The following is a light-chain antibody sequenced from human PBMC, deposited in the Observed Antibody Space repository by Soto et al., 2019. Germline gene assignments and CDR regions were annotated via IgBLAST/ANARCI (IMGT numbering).Light chain of an antibody. J-gene: IGLJ1*01. V-gene: IGLV2-11*01. Sequence: QSVLTQPRSVSGSPGQSVTISCTGTSGDVGAYKYVSWYQQHPGKAPKLMIYDFTNRPSGVPDRFSGSKSGNTASLTISGLQAEDEADYYCCSYVGSSTFYVFGTGNKLTVL. CDR3: CSYVGSSTFYV. CDR2: DFT. CDR1: SGDVGAYKY.